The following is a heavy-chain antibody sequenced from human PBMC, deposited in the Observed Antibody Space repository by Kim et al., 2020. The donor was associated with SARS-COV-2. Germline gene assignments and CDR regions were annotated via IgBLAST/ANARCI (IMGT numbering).Heavy chain of an antibody. Sequence: GGSLRLSCAASGFTFSDYAMSWVRQAPGKGLEWVSVISGSGHRPYYADSVKGRFTISRDNSKNMLYLQMNSLSAEDTAVYYCAKGRNDILTGYYSSYFDYWGQGTLVTVPS. CDR1: GFTFSDYA. CDR3: AKGRNDILTGYYSSYFDY. J-gene: IGHJ4*02. D-gene: IGHD3-9*01. V-gene: IGHV3-23*01. CDR2: ISGSGHRP.